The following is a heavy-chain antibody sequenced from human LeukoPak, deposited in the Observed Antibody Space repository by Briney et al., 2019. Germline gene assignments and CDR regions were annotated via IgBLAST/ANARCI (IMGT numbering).Heavy chain of an antibody. CDR3: ARALGEYYFDS. CDR2: INHSGST. V-gene: IGHV4-59*12. Sequence: PSETLSLTCTVSGGSISSYYWSWIRQPPGKGLEWIGEINHSGSTNYNPSLKSRVTISVDTSKNQFSLRLSSVTAADTAVYYCARALGEYYFDSWGQGTLVTVSS. J-gene: IGHJ4*02. CDR1: GGSISSYY. D-gene: IGHD3-3*01.